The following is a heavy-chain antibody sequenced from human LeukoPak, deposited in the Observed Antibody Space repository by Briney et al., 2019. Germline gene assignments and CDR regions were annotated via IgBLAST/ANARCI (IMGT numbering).Heavy chain of an antibody. CDR2: INPNGGST. D-gene: IGHD3-9*01. CDR1: EYTFTDYF. V-gene: IGHV1-2*02. Sequence: ASVKVSCKASEYTFTDYFMHWMRQAPGQGLEWMGWINPNGGSTNFAQKFQRRFTLTRATSISPAYIGLSRVRSDDTAVKYCASARLTGYHCAIYWGQGTLVTVSS. J-gene: IGHJ4*02. CDR3: ASARLTGYHCAIY.